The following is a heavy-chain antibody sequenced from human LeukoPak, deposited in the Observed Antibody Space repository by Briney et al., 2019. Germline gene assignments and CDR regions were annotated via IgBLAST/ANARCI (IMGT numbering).Heavy chain of an antibody. CDR3: AKSRTPYYDFWSGYYRNYGMDV. CDR2: ISGSGGST. J-gene: IGHJ6*02. D-gene: IGHD3-3*01. Sequence: SGGSLRLSCAASGFTFSSYAMSWVRQAPGKGLEWVSAISGSGGSTYYADSVKGRFTISRDNSKNTLYLQMNSLRAEDTAVYYCAKSRTPYYDFWSGYYRNYGMDVWGQGTTVTVSS. V-gene: IGHV3-23*01. CDR1: GFTFSSYA.